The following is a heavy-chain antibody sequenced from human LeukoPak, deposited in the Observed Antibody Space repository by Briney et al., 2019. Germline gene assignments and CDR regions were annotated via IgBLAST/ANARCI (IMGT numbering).Heavy chain of an antibody. J-gene: IGHJ4*02. V-gene: IGHV4-59*02. CDR2: FYYSGGT. CDR3: ARHSSGWHFDS. CDR1: GVSVSNHY. D-gene: IGHD6-19*01. Sequence: SETLSLTCTVSGVSVSNHYWSWIRQPPGEGPEWIGWFYYSGGTYFNPSLGSRVTISADTSRNHLSLNLRSLTAADTAVYYCARHSSGWHFDSWGQGALVTVSS.